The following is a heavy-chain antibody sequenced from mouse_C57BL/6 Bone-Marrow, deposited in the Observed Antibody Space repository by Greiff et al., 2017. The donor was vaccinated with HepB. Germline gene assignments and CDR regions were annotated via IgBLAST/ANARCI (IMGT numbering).Heavy chain of an antibody. V-gene: IGHV1-81*01. Sequence: QVQLQQSGAELARPGASVKLSCKASGYTFTSYGIRWVKQSTGQGLEWIGEIYPRSGNTYYNEKFKGKATLTADKSSSTAYMELRSLTSEDSAVYFCASGVNTVWYFDVWGTGTTVTVSS. CDR3: ASGVNTVWYFDV. CDR1: GYTFTSYG. D-gene: IGHD1-1*01. CDR2: IYPRSGNT. J-gene: IGHJ1*03.